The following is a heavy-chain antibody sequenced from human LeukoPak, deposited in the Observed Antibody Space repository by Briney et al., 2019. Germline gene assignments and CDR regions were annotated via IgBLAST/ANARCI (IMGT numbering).Heavy chain of an antibody. CDR1: GLTASSNC. D-gene: IGHD3-22*01. V-gene: IGHV3-48*01. Sequence: GGSLRLSCAASGLTASSNCMSWVRQAPGKGLEWVSYISSSSSTIYYADSVKGRFTISRDNAKNSLYLQMNSLRAEDTAVYYCARGSYYYDSSGYYHVFGYWGQGTLVTVSS. J-gene: IGHJ4*02. CDR3: ARGSYYYDSSGYYHVFGY. CDR2: ISSSSSTI.